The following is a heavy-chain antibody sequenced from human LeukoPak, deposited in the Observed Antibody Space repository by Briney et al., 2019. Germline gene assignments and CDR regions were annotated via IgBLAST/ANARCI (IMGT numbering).Heavy chain of an antibody. J-gene: IGHJ4*02. CDR1: GGSISSYY. Sequence: SGTLSLTCTVSGGSISSYYWSWIRQPPGKGLEWLGYIYYSGSTNYNPSLKSRVTISVDTSKNQFSLKLSSVTAADTAVYYCARVDFWSGYSARYYFDYWGQGTLVTVSS. V-gene: IGHV4-59*01. CDR2: IYYSGST. D-gene: IGHD3-3*01. CDR3: ARVDFWSGYSARYYFDY.